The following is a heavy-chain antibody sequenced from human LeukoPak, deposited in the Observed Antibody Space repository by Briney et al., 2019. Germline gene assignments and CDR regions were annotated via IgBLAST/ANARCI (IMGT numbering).Heavy chain of an antibody. J-gene: IGHJ4*02. CDR1: GFTFSSYW. CDR2: IKQDGSEK. CDR3: ARARKVTSYYFDY. D-gene: IGHD2-21*02. V-gene: IGHV3-7*01. Sequence: GGSLRLSCAASGFTFSSYWMSWVRQAPGKGLEWVANIKQDGSEKYYVDSVKGRFTISRDNAKNSLYLQMNSLRAEDTAVYYCARARKVTSYYFDYWGQGTLVTVSS.